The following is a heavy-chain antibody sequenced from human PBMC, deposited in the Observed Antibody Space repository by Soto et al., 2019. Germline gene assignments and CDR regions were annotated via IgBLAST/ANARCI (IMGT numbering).Heavy chain of an antibody. D-gene: IGHD2-15*01. V-gene: IGHV4-38-2*01. CDR1: GYSTTTGYY. J-gene: IGHJ5*02. CDR3: ARSGGSAGWFDP. CDR2: ISHSGTT. Sequence: PSETLSLTCVVSGYSTTTGYYWGWIRQPPGKGLEWIGSISHSGTTFYSSSLKSRVTISKDASKNQFSLKVNSVIAADTAVYYCARSGGSAGWFDPWGPGSLVTVSS.